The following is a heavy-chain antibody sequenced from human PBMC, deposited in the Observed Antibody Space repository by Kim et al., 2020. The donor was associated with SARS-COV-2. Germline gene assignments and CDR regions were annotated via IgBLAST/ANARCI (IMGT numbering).Heavy chain of an antibody. CDR2: INPNSGGT. CDR3: ARGRAARPVLKRWFDP. Sequence: ASVKVSCKASGYTFTGYYMHWVRQAPGQGLEWMGRINPNSGGTNYAQKFQGRVTMTRDTSISTAYMELSRLRSDDTAVYYCARGRAARPVLKRWFDPWGQGTLVTVSS. D-gene: IGHD6-6*01. J-gene: IGHJ5*02. CDR1: GYTFTGYY. V-gene: IGHV1-2*06.